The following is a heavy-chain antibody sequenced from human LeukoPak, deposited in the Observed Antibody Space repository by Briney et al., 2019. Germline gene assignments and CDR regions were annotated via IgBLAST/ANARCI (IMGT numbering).Heavy chain of an antibody. Sequence: GESLKISCTASGYSFTSYWIGWVRQMPGKGLEWMGIIYPGESDTRYSQSFQGQVTISADKSISTAYLQWSSLKASDTAMYYCARKSGRAFDIWGQGTMVTVSS. CDR1: GYSFTSYW. V-gene: IGHV5-51*01. D-gene: IGHD2-15*01. CDR2: IYPGESDT. J-gene: IGHJ3*02. CDR3: ARKSGRAFDI.